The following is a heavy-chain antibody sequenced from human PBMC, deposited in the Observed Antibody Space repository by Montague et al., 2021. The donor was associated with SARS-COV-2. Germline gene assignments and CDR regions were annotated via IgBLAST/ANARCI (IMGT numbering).Heavy chain of an antibody. CDR3: ARDRGGSVSSGPYYYGMDV. V-gene: IGHV3-48*04. CDR2: ISSSSNPI. CDR1: GFTFSSYS. D-gene: IGHD6-19*01. Sequence: SLRLSCAASGFTFSSYSMHWVRQAPGKGLEWVSYISSSSNPIYYASSXHGRFTISRDNAKNSLYLQMNSLRAEDTAVYYCARDRGGSVSSGPYYYGMDVWGQGTTVTVSS. J-gene: IGHJ6*02.